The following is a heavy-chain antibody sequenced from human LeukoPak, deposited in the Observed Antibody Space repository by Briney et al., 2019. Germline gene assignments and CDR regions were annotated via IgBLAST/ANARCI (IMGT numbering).Heavy chain of an antibody. CDR1: GYTFTSYG. CDR3: ARDYVMRGPVAGGY. V-gene: IGHV1-18*01. Sequence: ASVKVSCKASGYTFTSYGISWVRQAPGQGLEWMGWISAYNGNTNYAQKLQGRVTMTTDTSASTAYMELRSLRSDDTAVYYCARDYVMRGPVAGGYWGQGTLVTVSS. D-gene: IGHD6-19*01. CDR2: ISAYNGNT. J-gene: IGHJ4*02.